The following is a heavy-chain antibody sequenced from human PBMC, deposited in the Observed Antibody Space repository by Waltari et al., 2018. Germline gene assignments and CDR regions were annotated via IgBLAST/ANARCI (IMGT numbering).Heavy chain of an antibody. CDR3: ARATFSDDYIWGSYDAFDI. CDR1: GFTFSSYA. V-gene: IGHV3-30-3*01. J-gene: IGHJ3*02. CDR2: ISYDGSKK. D-gene: IGHD3-16*01. Sequence: QVQLVESGGGVVQPGRSLRLSCAASGFTFSSYAMHWVRQAPGKGLEWVAVISYDGSKKYYADSVKGRFTISRDNSKNTLYLQMNSLRAEDTAVYYCARATFSDDYIWGSYDAFDIWGQGTMVTVSS.